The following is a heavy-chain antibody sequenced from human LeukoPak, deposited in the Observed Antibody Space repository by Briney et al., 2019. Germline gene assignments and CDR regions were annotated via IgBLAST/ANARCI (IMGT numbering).Heavy chain of an antibody. CDR2: IYTSGST. J-gene: IGHJ4*02. CDR3: VREAPLWFGELSLLFDY. V-gene: IGHV4-4*07. Sequence: KPAETLSLTCTVSAGSISSYYRSWIRQPAGKGLECIGRIYTSGSTNYNPSLKSRVTMSVDTSKNHLSLKLSSVTAADMAVYYCVREAPLWFGELSLLFDYWGQGTLVTVSS. CDR1: AGSISSYY. D-gene: IGHD3-10*01.